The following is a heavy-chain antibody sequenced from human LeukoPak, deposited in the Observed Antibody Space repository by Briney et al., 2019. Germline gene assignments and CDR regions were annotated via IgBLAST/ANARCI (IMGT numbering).Heavy chain of an antibody. CDR1: GGSFSGYY. CDR2: INHSGST. CDR3: ARYGSGSYYDYYYGMDV. J-gene: IGHJ6*04. Sequence: SETLSLTCAVYGGSFSGYYWSWIRQPPGKGLEWIGEINHSGSTNYNPSLKSRVTISVDTSKNQFSLKLSSVTAADTAVYYCARYGSGSYYDYYYGMDVWGKGTTVTVSS. D-gene: IGHD3-10*01. V-gene: IGHV4-34*01.